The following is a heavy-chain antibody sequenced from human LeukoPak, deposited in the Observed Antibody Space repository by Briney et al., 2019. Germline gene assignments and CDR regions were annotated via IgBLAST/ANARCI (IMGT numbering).Heavy chain of an antibody. Sequence: SETLSLTCTVSGGSISSYYWSWIRQPPGKGLEWIGYIYYSGSTNYNPSLKSRVTISVATSKNQFSLKLNSVTAADTAVYYCARTTEGYCRSTSCYGFYYSYYMDVWGKGTTVTISS. V-gene: IGHV4-59*01. CDR2: IYYSGST. CDR3: ARTTEGYCRSTSCYGFYYSYYMDV. CDR1: GGSISSYY. J-gene: IGHJ6*03. D-gene: IGHD2-2*01.